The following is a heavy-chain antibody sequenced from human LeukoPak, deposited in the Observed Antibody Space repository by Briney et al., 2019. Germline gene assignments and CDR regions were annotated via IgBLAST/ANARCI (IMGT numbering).Heavy chain of an antibody. Sequence: PGGSLRLSCAASEFSFSSSGMHWVRQAPGKGLEWVTFIRNDGSKKYYADSVKGRFTISRDNSKNTLYLQMNSLRAEDTAVYYCAKGDSYGYVRWGQGTLVTVFS. D-gene: IGHD5-18*01. CDR3: AKGDSYGYVR. CDR1: EFSFSSSG. V-gene: IGHV3-30*02. J-gene: IGHJ4*02. CDR2: IRNDGSKK.